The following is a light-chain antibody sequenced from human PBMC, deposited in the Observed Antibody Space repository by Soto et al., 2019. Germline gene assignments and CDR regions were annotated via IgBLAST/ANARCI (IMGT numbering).Light chain of an antibody. CDR3: CSYAGSGTNV. J-gene: IGLJ1*01. CDR1: SSNVGNFNV. Sequence: QSVLTQPASVSGSPGQSITISCTGTSSNVGNFNVVSWYQQHPGKAPKVIIYGVSERPSGVSHRFSGSKSGNTASLTISGLQAEDEADYYCCSYAGSGTNVFGTGTKVTVL. CDR2: GVS. V-gene: IGLV2-23*02.